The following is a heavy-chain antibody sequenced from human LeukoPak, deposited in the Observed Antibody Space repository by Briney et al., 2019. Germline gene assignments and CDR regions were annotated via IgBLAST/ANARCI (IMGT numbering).Heavy chain of an antibody. J-gene: IGHJ3*01. D-gene: IGHD2-8*01. CDR2: ISDFVDNT. CDR3: AKGKINHNGAFDA. V-gene: IGHV3-23*01. Sequence: GGSLRLSCAGSGFSFGSYPMSWVRQAPGKGLEWVSSISDFVDNTYYADSVKGRFTISRDNSEKSLYLQMSSLRVEDTAVYYCAKGKINHNGAFDAWGQATRVTVSS. CDR1: GFSFGSYP.